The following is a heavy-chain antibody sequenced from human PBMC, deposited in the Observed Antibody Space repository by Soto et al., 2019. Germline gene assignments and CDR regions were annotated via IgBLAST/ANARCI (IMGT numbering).Heavy chain of an antibody. J-gene: IGHJ4*02. V-gene: IGHV2-5*02. CDR2: IYGDDDK. CDR3: AHTLVAGLGDYFVY. CDR1: GFSLSTTRVG. D-gene: IGHD6-19*01. Sequence: QITLKESGPTLVKPTQTLTLTCTFSGFSLSTTRVGVGWIRQPPGKALEWLALIYGDDDKRYSPFLKSRLTITKDTSKNHVVLTMTNMVPMDTATYCCAHTLVAGLGDYFVYWGQGTLVTVSS.